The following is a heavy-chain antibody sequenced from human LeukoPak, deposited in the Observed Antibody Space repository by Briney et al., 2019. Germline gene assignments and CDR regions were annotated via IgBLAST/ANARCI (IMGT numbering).Heavy chain of an antibody. J-gene: IGHJ4*02. CDR2: IYTSGST. CDR1: GGSISSYY. Sequence: SETLSLTCTVSGGSISSYYWSWIRQPPGKGLEWIGYIYTSGSTNYNPSLKSRVTISVDTSKNQFSLKLSSVTAADTAVYYCAGKDYYDSSGYYFPDPPDYWGQGTLVTVSS. D-gene: IGHD3-22*01. CDR3: AGKDYYDSSGYYFPDPPDY. V-gene: IGHV4-4*09.